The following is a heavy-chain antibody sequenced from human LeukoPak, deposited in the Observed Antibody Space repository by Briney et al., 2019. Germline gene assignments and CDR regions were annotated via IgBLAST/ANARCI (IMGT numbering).Heavy chain of an antibody. CDR3: ASVPTMAY. CDR2: IWYDGSNK. V-gene: IGHV3-33*01. J-gene: IGHJ4*02. CDR1: GLTSSSFG. D-gene: IGHD5-12*01. Sequence: GRSLRLSCAASGLTSSSFGMHWVRQAPGKGLEWVAVIWYDGSNKYYADSVKGRFTISRDNSKNTLYLQMNSLRAEDTAVYYCASVPTMAYWGQGTLVTVSS.